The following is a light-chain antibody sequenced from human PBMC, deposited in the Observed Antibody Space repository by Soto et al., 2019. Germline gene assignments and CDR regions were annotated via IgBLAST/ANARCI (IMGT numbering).Light chain of an antibody. CDR3: XQYNNFWT. V-gene: IGKV3-15*01. CDR1: XXXXXN. CDR2: GTS. J-gene: IGKJ1*01. Sequence: EIVMTQSPATLSVSPGETATLSCRAXXXXXXNLAWYQQKPGQAPRLLIYGTSTRXXXIPARFSGSGSGTXXXLXXXSLQSEDXXVXXXXQYNNFWTFGQGTKVEIK.